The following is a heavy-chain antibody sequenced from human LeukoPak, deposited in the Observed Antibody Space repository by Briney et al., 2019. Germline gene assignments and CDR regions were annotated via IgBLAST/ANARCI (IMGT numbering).Heavy chain of an antibody. Sequence: ASVKVSCKASGYTFTGYYMHWVRQAPGQGLEWMGWINPNSGGTNYAQKFQGRVTMTRDTSISTGYMELSRLRSDDTAVYYCARAGSGVPRESIQRLIDYWGQGTLVTVSS. J-gene: IGHJ4*02. CDR3: ARAGSGVPRESIQRLIDY. D-gene: IGHD2-2*01. CDR1: GYTFTGYY. CDR2: INPNSGGT. V-gene: IGHV1-2*02.